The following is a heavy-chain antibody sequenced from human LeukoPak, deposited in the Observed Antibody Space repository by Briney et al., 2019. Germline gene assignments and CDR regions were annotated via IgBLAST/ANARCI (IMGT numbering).Heavy chain of an antibody. D-gene: IGHD2/OR15-2a*01. CDR1: GLTFSNAW. J-gene: IGHJ4*02. Sequence: PGGSLRLSCAASGLTFSNAWMSWVRQAPGKGLEWVGRIKSKTDGGTTDYAAPVKGRFTISRDDSKNTLYLQINSLKTEDTAVYYCTTDLMRGGPNSRQNHPPKDYWGQGTLVTVSS. CDR2: IKSKTDGGTT. V-gene: IGHV3-15*01. CDR3: TTDLMRGGPNSRQNHPPKDY.